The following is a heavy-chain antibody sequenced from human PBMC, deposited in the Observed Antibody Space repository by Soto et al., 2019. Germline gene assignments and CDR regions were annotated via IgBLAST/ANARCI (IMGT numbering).Heavy chain of an antibody. CDR1: GYAFNNFG. CDR3: ARVSATTISGGDFIRGREDD. J-gene: IGHJ4*02. V-gene: IGHV1-18*01. CDR2: IFAYNGQR. D-gene: IGHD2-21*01. Sequence: QVQLVQSGAEVKKPGASVRVSCKTSGYAFNNFGISWVRQAPGQGLGWLGWIFAYNGQRNYPQRFQDRVNMTTDTSTGTAYMELRRVRYDATAVYYCARVSATTISGGDFIRGREDDWGQGPQVIVSS.